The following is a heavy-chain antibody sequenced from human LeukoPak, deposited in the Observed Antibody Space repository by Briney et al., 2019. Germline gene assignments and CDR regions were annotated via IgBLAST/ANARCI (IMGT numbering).Heavy chain of an antibody. J-gene: IGHJ2*01. D-gene: IGHD3-10*01. CDR1: GGSISSYY. V-gene: IGHV4-59*01. CDR2: IYYSGST. CDR3: ARSGLLWFGETQLRRYFDL. Sequence: PSETLSLTCTVSGGSISSYYWSWIRQPPGKGLEWIGYIYYSGSTNYNPSLKSRVTISVDTSKNQFSLKLSSVTAADTAVYYCARSGLLWFGETQLRRYFDLWGRGTLVTVSS.